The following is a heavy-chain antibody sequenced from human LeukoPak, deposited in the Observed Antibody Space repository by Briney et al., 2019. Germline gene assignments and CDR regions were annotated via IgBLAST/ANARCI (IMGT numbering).Heavy chain of an antibody. J-gene: IGHJ4*02. CDR2: ISSNSRYI. D-gene: IGHD2-15*01. CDR3: ARFGGGGLDY. CDR1: GFTFSTYS. V-gene: IGHV3-21*01. Sequence: GSLRLSCAASGFTFSTYSMNWVRQAPGKGLEWVSSISSNSRYIYYADSMRGRFTISRDNAKNTLYLQMNSLRAEDTAVYYCARFGGGGLDYWGQGTLVTVSS.